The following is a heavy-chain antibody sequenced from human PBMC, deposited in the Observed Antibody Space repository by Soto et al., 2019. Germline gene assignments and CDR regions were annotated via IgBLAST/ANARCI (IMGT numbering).Heavy chain of an antibody. D-gene: IGHD3-10*01. Sequence: QVQLVESGGGVVQPGRSLRLSCAASGFTFSSYGMHWVRQAPGKGLEWVAVISYDGSNKYYADSVKGRFTISRDNSKNTLYLQMNSLRAEDTAVYYCAKSTGSGSYLPWFDPWGQGTLVTVSS. V-gene: IGHV3-30*18. CDR1: GFTFSSYG. CDR2: ISYDGSNK. J-gene: IGHJ5*02. CDR3: AKSTGSGSYLPWFDP.